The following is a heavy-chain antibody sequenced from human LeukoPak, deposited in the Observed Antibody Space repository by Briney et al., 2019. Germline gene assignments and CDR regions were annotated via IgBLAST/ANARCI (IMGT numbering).Heavy chain of an antibody. J-gene: IGHJ4*02. CDR2: ISYDGSNK. D-gene: IGHD5-12*01. Sequence: PGGSLRLSCAASGFTFSSYAMHWVRQAPGKGLEWVAVISYDGSNKYYADSVKGLFTISRDNSKNTLYLQMNSLRAEDTAVYYCASPLFQGGYDWESGFDYWGQGTLVTVSS. V-gene: IGHV3-30*04. CDR3: ASPLFQGGYDWESGFDY. CDR1: GFTFSSYA.